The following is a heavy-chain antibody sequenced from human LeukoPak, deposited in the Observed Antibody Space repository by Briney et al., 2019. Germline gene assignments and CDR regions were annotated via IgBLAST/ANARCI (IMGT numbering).Heavy chain of an antibody. CDR3: ARHYYYDGSALIDY. D-gene: IGHD3-22*01. CDR1: GGSISSGGYY. CDR2: VYNSGTT. J-gene: IGHJ4*02. V-gene: IGHV4-31*03. Sequence: SETLSLTCTVSGGSISSGGYYWTWIRQYPGKGLEWIGYVYNSGTTYYNPSLQTRVTISVDTSKNQFSLKVSSVTAADTAVYYCARHYYYDGSALIDYWGQGTLVTVSS.